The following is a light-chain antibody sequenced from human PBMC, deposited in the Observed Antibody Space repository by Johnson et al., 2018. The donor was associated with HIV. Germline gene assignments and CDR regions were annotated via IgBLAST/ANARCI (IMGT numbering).Light chain of an antibody. V-gene: IGLV1-51*01. Sequence: QPVLTQPPSVSAAPGQKVTISCSGSRSNIGHNYVSWYPQLPGTAPKLLISNNSKRPSGIPDRFSGSKSGTSATLGITGLQPGEAADYFGGTWYSTLRTGFFGTGTKVTVL. CDR2: NNS. J-gene: IGLJ1*01. CDR1: RSNIGHNY. CDR3: GTWYSTLRTGF.